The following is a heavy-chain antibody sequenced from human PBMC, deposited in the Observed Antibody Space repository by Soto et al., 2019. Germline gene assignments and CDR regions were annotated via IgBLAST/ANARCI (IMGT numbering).Heavy chain of an antibody. Sequence: DVQLVESGGDLVQPGGSLRLSCAASGFSFSSYWMTWVRQAPGXGXXWVANIKQDGREKYYVASVKGRFTISRDNGKNLLFLQMDSLTPXDXXXXYXXGXXXXXXXXNGWLDPWGQGTLVTVSS. V-gene: IGHV3-7*03. CDR2: IKQDGREK. CDR1: GFSFSSYW. CDR3: XGXXXXXXXXNGWLDP. J-gene: IGHJ5*02.